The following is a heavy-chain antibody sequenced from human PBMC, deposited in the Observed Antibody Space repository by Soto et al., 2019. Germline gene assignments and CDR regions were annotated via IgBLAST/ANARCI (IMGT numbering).Heavy chain of an antibody. D-gene: IGHD1-1*01. CDR3: ARDRYNWNDVDAFDI. J-gene: IGHJ3*02. V-gene: IGHV3-7*01. CDR1: GFTFSSYW. Sequence: ESGGGLVQPGGSLRLSCAASGFTFSSYWMSWVRQAPGKGLEWVANIKQDGSEKYYVDSVKGRFTISRDNAKNSLYLQMNSLRAEDTAVYYCARDRYNWNDVDAFDIWGQGTMVTVSS. CDR2: IKQDGSEK.